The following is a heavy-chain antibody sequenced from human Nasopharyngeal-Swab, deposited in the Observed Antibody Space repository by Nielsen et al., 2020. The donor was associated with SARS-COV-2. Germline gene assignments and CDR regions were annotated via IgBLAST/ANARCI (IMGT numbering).Heavy chain of an antibody. CDR2: IYYSGGA. CDR3: AKYAHYDFLSGYHLGWFDP. J-gene: IGHJ5*02. Sequence: RQCPGKGLEGIGYIYYSGGANYNLSLKRRVTISVDTSKNQFSLKLNSVTAADTAVYYCAKYAHYDFLSGYHLGWFDPWGQGTLVTVSS. V-gene: IGHV4-59*01. D-gene: IGHD3-3*01.